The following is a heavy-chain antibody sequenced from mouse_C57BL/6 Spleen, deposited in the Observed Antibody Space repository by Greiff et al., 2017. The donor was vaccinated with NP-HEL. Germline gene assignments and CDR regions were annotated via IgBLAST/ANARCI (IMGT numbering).Heavy chain of an antibody. CDR1: GYTFTSYW. Sequence: QVQLQQPGAELVKPGASVKLSCKASGYTFTSYWMHWVKQRPGQGLEWIGMIHPNSGSTNYNEKFKSKATLTVDKSSSTAYMQLSSLTSEDSAVYYCAPIYYGYDVFAYWGQGTLVTVSA. CDR3: APIYYGYDVFAY. D-gene: IGHD2-2*01. J-gene: IGHJ3*01. CDR2: IHPNSGST. V-gene: IGHV1-64*01.